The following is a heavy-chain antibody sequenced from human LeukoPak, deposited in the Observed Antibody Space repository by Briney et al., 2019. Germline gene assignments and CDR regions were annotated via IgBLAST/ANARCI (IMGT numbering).Heavy chain of an antibody. CDR1: GFTFSSYW. D-gene: IGHD3-9*01. J-gene: IGHJ5*02. Sequence: GGSLRLSCAASGFTFSSYWMSWVRQAPGKGREWVANIRQDGSEKYYVDSVKGRFTISRDNAKNSLYLQMNSLRAEDTAVYYCARDVRYGSPFDPWGQGTLVTVSS. CDR3: ARDVRYGSPFDP. CDR2: IRQDGSEK. V-gene: IGHV3-7*01.